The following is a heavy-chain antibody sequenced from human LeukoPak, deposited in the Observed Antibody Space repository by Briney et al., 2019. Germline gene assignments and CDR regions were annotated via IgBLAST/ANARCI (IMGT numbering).Heavy chain of an antibody. D-gene: IGHD4-23*01. CDR2: ISPNSGGT. V-gene: IGHV1-2*02. CDR1: GYTFTGYY. J-gene: IGHJ4*02. Sequence: PVASVKVSCKASGYTFTGYYMHWVRQAPGQGLEWMGWISPNSGGTNYAQKFQGRVTMTRDTSISTAYMELSRLRSDDTAVYYCARVDYGGTFANFDYWGQGTLVTVSS. CDR3: ARVDYGGTFANFDY.